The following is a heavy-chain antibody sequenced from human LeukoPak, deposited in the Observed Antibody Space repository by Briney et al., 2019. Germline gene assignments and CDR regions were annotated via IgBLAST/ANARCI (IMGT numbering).Heavy chain of an antibody. CDR2: IKEDGSEK. V-gene: IGHV3-7*02. J-gene: IGHJ4*02. Sequence: GGSLRLSCAASGFTFSSYWMSWVRQSPGKGLEWVANIKEDGSEKYYLDSVKGRFTISRDNANNSLYLQMTSLRAEDTAVFYCARLPLTARRHFEYWGQGTLVTVSS. CDR3: ARLPLTARRHFEY. CDR1: GFTFSSYW. D-gene: IGHD5-18*01.